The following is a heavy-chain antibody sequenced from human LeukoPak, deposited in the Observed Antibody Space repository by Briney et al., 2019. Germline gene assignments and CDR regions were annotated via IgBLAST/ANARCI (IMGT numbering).Heavy chain of an antibody. Sequence: ASVKVSCKASGYIFTSYYIHWVRQAPGQGLEWMGWINPNSGGTNYAQKFQGRVTMTRDTSISTAYMELSSLRSEDTAVYYCATVRWGANLDYWGQGTLVTVSS. J-gene: IGHJ4*02. CDR2: INPNSGGT. D-gene: IGHD1-26*01. CDR3: ATVRWGANLDY. CDR1: GYIFTSYY. V-gene: IGHV1-2*02.